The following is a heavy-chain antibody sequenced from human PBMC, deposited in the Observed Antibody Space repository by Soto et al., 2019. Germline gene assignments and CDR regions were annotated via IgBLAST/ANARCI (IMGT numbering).Heavy chain of an antibody. V-gene: IGHV4-59*01. CDR2: VYYSGST. D-gene: IGHD6-19*01. CDR3: TRDKVNIGVDGTHYFYGMDV. J-gene: IGHJ6*02. Sequence: QVQLQESGPGLVKPSETLSLTCTVSGGSISSYYWSWIRQPPGKGLEWIGYVYYSGSTRDNPSLKCRVPMSVDRSKTQFSRKLSSVTAADTAVYYCTRDKVNIGVDGTHYFYGMDVWGQGTTVTVSS. CDR1: GGSISSYY.